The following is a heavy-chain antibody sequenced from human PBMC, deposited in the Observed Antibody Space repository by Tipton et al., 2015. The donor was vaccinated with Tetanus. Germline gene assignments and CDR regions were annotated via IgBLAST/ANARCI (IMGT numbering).Heavy chain of an antibody. D-gene: IGHD2-2*01. Sequence: RSLRLSCAASGFTFSSYAMHWVRQAPGKGLEWVAVISYDGSNKYYADSVKGRFTISRDNSKNTLYLQMNSLRAEDTAVYYCARGPSYRRVVVPAAITSWGQGTLATVSS. J-gene: IGHJ4*02. CDR3: ARGPSYRRVVVPAAITS. CDR1: GFTFSSYA. CDR2: ISYDGSNK. V-gene: IGHV3-30-3*01.